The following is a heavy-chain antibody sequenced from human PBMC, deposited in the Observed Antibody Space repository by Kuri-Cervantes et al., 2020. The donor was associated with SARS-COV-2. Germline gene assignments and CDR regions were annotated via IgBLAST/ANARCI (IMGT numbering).Heavy chain of an antibody. Sequence: SETLSLTCAVSGYSISSGYYWGWIRQPPGKGLEWIGSIYHSGSTYYNPSLKSRVTISVDTSKNQFSLKLTSVTAADTAVYYCARENTPSIFDYWGQGILVTVSS. CDR2: IYHSGST. J-gene: IGHJ4*02. CDR1: GYSISSGYY. CDR3: ARENTPSIFDY. V-gene: IGHV4-38-2*02.